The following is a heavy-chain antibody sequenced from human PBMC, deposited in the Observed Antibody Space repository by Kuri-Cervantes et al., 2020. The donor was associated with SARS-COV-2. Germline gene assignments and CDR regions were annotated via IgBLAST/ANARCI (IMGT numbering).Heavy chain of an antibody. V-gene: IGHV1-2*04. Sequence: ASVKVSCKASGYTFTGYYMHWVRQAPGQGLEWMGWINPNSGGTNYAQKFQGWVTMTRDTSISTVYMELSRLRSDDTAVYYCARGPSWNYIWGTYRGGWDTFDIWGQGTRGTVSS. D-gene: IGHD3-16*02. CDR3: ARGPSWNYIWGTYRGGWDTFDI. CDR2: INPNSGGT. CDR1: GYTFTGYY. J-gene: IGHJ3*02.